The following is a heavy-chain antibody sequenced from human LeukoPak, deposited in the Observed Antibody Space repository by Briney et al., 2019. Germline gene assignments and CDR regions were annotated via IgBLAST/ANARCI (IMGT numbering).Heavy chain of an antibody. CDR2: MHYSGTT. CDR3: ARNDRGRPADY. CDR1: GGSINNSPYY. D-gene: IGHD1-26*01. J-gene: IGHJ4*02. Sequence: SETLSLTCTVSGGSINNSPYYWGWIRQPPAKELEWIVSMHYSGTTYYNPSLKSRVTISIDTSKNQFSLRLISVTAADTAVFYCARNDRGRPADYWGQGTLVTVSS. V-gene: IGHV4-39*01.